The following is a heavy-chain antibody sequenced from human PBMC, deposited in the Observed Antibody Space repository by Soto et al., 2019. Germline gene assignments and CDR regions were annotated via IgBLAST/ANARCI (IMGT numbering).Heavy chain of an antibody. D-gene: IGHD1-1*01. CDR3: ARGKGMEENYYYYGLDI. CDR1: GYSFSTYA. V-gene: IGHV1-3*01. Sequence: ASVKFSCKGSGYSFSTYAMHWVRQAPGQSLEWMGWINGGTGQTKFSQRFQDRITITRDTSASTAYMELSSLRSEDTAVYYCARGKGMEENYYYYGLDIWGQGTTVTVSS. CDR2: INGGTGQT. J-gene: IGHJ6*02.